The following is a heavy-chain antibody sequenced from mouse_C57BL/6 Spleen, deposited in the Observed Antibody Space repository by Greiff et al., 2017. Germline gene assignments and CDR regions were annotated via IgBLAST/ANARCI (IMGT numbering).Heavy chain of an antibody. D-gene: IGHD2-5*01. Sequence: EVKVVESGEGLVKPGGSLKLSCAASGFTFSSYAMSWVRQTPEKRLEWVAYISSGGDYIYYADTVKGRFTISRCNARNTLYLQMSSLKSEDTAMYYCTRDRNYSNYTPYWYFDVWGTGTTVTVSS. J-gene: IGHJ1*03. V-gene: IGHV5-9-1*02. CDR2: ISSGGDYI. CDR1: GFTFSSYA. CDR3: TRDRNYSNYTPYWYFDV.